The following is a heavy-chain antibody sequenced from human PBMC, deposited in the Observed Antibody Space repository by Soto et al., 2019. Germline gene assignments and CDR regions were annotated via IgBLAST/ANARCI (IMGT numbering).Heavy chain of an antibody. CDR3: AGVGVRLALCFLDYDDVMDV. CDR2: INHSGST. Sequence: SETLCLTCAGYAGSSSAYCWSWFRQPPGKGLEWIGEINHSGSTNYNPSLKSRVTISVDTSKNQFSLKLSSVTAADTAVYYCAGVGVRLALCFLDYDDVMDVWTQGTPVTVS. J-gene: IGHJ6*02. D-gene: IGHD3-3*02. V-gene: IGHV4-34*01. CDR1: AGSSSAYC.